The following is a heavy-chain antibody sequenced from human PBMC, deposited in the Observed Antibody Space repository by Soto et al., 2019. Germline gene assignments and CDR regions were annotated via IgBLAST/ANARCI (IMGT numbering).Heavy chain of an antibody. CDR2: IYHSGST. J-gene: IGHJ5*02. CDR1: GGSVSSGSYH. CDR3: ARLSAAWFDP. V-gene: IGHV4-61*01. Sequence: QVQLQESGPGLVKPSETLSLTCTVSGGSVSSGSYHWGWIRQPPGKGLEWIGYIYHSGSTNYNPSLKGRVTISVDTSKNQFSLSLTSVTAEDTAVYYCARLSAAWFDPWGQGTLVTVAS. D-gene: IGHD6-19*01.